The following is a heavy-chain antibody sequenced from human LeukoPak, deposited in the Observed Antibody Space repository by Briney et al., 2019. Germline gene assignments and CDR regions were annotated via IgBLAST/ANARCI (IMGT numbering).Heavy chain of an antibody. CDR2: IKSKGDGETT. CDR1: GFTFNNAW. CDR3: TTEGYSTTWHYFDY. J-gene: IGHJ4*02. Sequence: KSGESLRLSCAAPGFTFNNAWMSWVRQAPGKGLEWVGRIKSKGDGETTEYAAPVKGRFTISRDDSKNTLYLQINSLETEDTAVYYCTTEGYSTTWHYFDYWGQGTLVTVSS. D-gene: IGHD2/OR15-2a*01. V-gene: IGHV3-15*01.